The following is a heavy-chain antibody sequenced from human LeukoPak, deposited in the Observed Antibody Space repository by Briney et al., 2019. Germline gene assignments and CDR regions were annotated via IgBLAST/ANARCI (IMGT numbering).Heavy chain of an antibody. CDR1: GYTFTRYY. D-gene: IGHD3-9*01. Sequence: ASVKVSCKASGYTFTRYYMHWVRQAPGQGLEWMGIINPSGGSTSYAQKFQGRVTMTRDMSTSTVYMELSSLRSEDTAVYYCARGDPSYYDILTGSPLGYWGQGTLVTVSS. J-gene: IGHJ4*02. CDR3: ARGDPSYYDILTGSPLGY. V-gene: IGHV1-46*01. CDR2: INPSGGST.